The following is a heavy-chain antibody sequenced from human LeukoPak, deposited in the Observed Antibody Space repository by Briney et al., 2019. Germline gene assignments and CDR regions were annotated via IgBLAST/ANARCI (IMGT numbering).Heavy chain of an antibody. D-gene: IGHD6-19*01. J-gene: IGHJ6*02. Sequence: GGSLRLSCAASGITFSSHWMTWVRQAAGKGLEWVANIKQDGSEKYYVDSVKGRFTISRDNAKNSLYLQMNSLRAEDTALYYCAKDKGSGTSYYYYGMDVWGQGTTVTVSS. V-gene: IGHV3-7*03. CDR3: AKDKGSGTSYYYYGMDV. CDR1: GITFSSHW. CDR2: IKQDGSEK.